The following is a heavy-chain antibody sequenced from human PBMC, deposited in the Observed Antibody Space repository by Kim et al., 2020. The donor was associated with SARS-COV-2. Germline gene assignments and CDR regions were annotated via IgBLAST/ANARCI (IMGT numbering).Heavy chain of an antibody. CDR2: ISYDGSNT. CDR1: GFTFSSYA. Sequence: GGSLRLSCAASGFTFSSYAMHWVRQAPGKGLEWVAVISYDGSNTYYADSVKGRFTISRDNSKNTLYLQMNSLRAEDTAVYYCATGNLDYDILTGYYTGGNYYYDSGMDVWGQGATVTVSS. V-gene: IGHV3-30-3*01. CDR3: ATGNLDYDILTGYYTGGNYYYDSGMDV. J-gene: IGHJ6*02. D-gene: IGHD3-9*01.